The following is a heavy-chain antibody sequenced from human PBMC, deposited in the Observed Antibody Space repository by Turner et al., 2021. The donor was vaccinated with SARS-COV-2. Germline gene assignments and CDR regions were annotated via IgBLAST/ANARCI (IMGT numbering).Heavy chain of an antibody. CDR2: ISSRSSEI. V-gene: IGHV3-21*06. J-gene: IGHJ4*02. Sequence: EVQLVESGGGLVKPGGSLRLSCAASGFTFSRYSMNWVRQAPGKGLEWVSLISSRSSEINYADTVKGRFTISRDNAKSSLYLQMNSLRAEDTAVYYCAKGLGIAVAGTGADYWGQGTLVTVSS. D-gene: IGHD6-19*01. CDR3: AKGLGIAVAGTGADY. CDR1: GFTFSRYS.